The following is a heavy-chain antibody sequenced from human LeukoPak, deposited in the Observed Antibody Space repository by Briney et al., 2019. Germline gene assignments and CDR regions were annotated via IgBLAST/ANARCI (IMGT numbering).Heavy chain of an antibody. CDR1: GFTISNYW. J-gene: IGHJ4*02. CDR2: IHPDGSIT. V-gene: IGHV3-74*03. Sequence: GGSLRLPCVGSGFTISNYWMHWVRQAPGTGLVWVSRIHPDGSITTYADSVKGRFTVSRDNSKNTLFLQMNSLRAEDTAVYYCAKDGGLWVSAHWGDSWGRGTLVTVSS. D-gene: IGHD7-27*01. CDR3: AKDGGLWVSAHWGDS.